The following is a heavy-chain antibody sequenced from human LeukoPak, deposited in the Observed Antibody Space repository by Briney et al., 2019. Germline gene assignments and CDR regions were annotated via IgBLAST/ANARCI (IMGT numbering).Heavy chain of an antibody. CDR3: ARQRDGYNPNWFDP. Sequence: SETLSLTCTVSGGSISSYYWSWIRQPPGKGLEWIGNIYYSGSINYNPSLKRRVTISVDTSKNQFSLTLSSVTAADTAVYYCARQRDGYNPNWFDPWGQGTLVTVSS. CDR2: IYYSGSI. V-gene: IGHV4-59*08. J-gene: IGHJ5*02. CDR1: GGSISSYY. D-gene: IGHD5-24*01.